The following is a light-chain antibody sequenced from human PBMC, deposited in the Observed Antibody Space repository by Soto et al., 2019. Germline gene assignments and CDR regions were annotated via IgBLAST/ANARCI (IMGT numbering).Light chain of an antibody. CDR3: QKFNTAPRT. Sequence: DIQMNKSPSSLSASVGDRVTITCRASQDISVYLAWYQQKPGKVPKLLIYSASTLQSGVPSRFSGSGSGTDFTLTISSLQPEDFAIYYCQKFNTAPRTFGQGTRLEIK. V-gene: IGKV1-27*01. J-gene: IGKJ5*01. CDR1: QDISVY. CDR2: SAS.